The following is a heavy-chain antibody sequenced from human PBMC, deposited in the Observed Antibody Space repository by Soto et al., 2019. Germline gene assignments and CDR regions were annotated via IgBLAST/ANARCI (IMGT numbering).Heavy chain of an antibody. D-gene: IGHD3-3*01. J-gene: IGHJ6*02. V-gene: IGHV3-33*01. CDR1: GFTFSSFG. CDR2: IWYDGSKK. Sequence: QVQVVESGGGVVQPGRSLRLSCAASGFTFSSFGMHWVRQAPGKGLEWVSLIWYDGSKKSYGDSVKGRFTISRDNSRNTVYLQMNRLRADDTAVYYCARDASYYSLWSGYYPSRNGMDVWGQGTTVTVSS. CDR3: ARDASYYSLWSGYYPSRNGMDV.